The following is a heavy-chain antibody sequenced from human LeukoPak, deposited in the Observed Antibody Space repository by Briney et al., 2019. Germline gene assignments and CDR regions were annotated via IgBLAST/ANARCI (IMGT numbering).Heavy chain of an antibody. V-gene: IGHV3-30*03. CDR1: GFTFSSYG. CDR2: ISYDGSNN. D-gene: IGHD3-22*01. J-gene: IGHJ4*02. Sequence: PGGSLRLSCAASGFTFSSYGMHWVRQAPGKGLEWVAVISYDGSNNYYADSVKGRFNISRDNSKNTLYLQMNSLRAEDTAVYYCATEEAPFRNYDSSGYYGLDYWGQGTLVTVSS. CDR3: ATEEAPFRNYDSSGYYGLDY.